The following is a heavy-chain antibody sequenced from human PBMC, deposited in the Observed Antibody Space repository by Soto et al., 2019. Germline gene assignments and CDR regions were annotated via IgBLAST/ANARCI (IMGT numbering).Heavy chain of an antibody. CDR3: ARDLDCGDLTGPCWFDP. CDR2: IYYSGST. CDR1: GGSISSGGYY. V-gene: IGHV4-31*03. Sequence: SETLSLTCTVSGGSISSGGYYWSWIRQHPGKGLEWIGYIYYSGSTYCNPSLKSRVTISVDTSKNQFSLKLSSVTAADTAVYYCARDLDCGDLTGPCWFDPWGQGTLVTVSS. J-gene: IGHJ5*02. D-gene: IGHD4-17*01.